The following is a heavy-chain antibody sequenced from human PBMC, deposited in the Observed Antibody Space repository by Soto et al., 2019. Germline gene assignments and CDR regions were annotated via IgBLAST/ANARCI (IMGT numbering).Heavy chain of an antibody. CDR3: ARMKVDSYQFYYGMDV. V-gene: IGHV2-26*01. CDR2: IFSDNER. CDR1: GFSLTTGKMG. J-gene: IGHJ6*02. Sequence: ESVPTLVNPTETLTLTCTVSGFSLTTGKMGVSWIRQPPGKALEWLAHIFSDNERSYSTSLQGRLTISKDTSGSQVVLSMTNVDTVDTATYYCARMKVDSYQFYYGMDVWGQGTTVTVSS. D-gene: IGHD3-9*01.